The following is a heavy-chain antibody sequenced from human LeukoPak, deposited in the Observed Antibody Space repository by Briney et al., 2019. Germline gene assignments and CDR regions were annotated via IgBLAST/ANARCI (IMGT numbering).Heavy chain of an antibody. V-gene: IGHV1-69*05. CDR1: GGTFSSYA. Sequence: SVKVSCKASGGTFSSYAISWVRQAPGQGLEWMGGIIPIFGTANYAQKFQGRVTITTDESTSTAYMELSSLGSEDTAVYYCARDTDDSSWSRYNWFDPWGQGTLVTVSS. J-gene: IGHJ5*02. D-gene: IGHD6-13*01. CDR2: IIPIFGTA. CDR3: ARDTDDSSWSRYNWFDP.